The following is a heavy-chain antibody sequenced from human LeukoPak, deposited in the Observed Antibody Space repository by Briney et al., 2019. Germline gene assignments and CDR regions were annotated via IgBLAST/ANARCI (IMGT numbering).Heavy chain of an antibody. D-gene: IGHD4-17*01. Sequence: SETLSLTCTVSGGSISSRDNYWGWFRQPPGKGLEWIGGIYYSGNTYYNPSLESRVTISVDTSKNQFSLKVSSATAADTAVYYCARQDTLTHYYVMDVWAKGLRSPSP. CDR2: IYYSGNT. CDR1: GGSISSRDNY. J-gene: IGHJ6*02. V-gene: IGHV4-39*01. CDR3: ARQDTLTHYYVMDV.